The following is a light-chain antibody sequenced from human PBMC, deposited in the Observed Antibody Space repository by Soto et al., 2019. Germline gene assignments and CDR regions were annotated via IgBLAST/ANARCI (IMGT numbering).Light chain of an antibody. CDR1: QSLVHGDGNTY. J-gene: IGKJ2*01. CDR3: MQATQFPGT. CDR2: KIS. Sequence: DIVMTQTPLSSPVTLGQPASISCRSSQSLVHGDGNTYLSWLQQRPGQPPRLLIYKISKRSSGVPDRFSGSGAGTDFTLKISKVEAEDFGVYYCMQATQFPGTFGQGTRLEIK. V-gene: IGKV2-24*01.